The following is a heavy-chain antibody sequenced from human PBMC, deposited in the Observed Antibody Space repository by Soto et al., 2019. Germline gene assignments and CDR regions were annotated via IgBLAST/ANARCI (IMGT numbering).Heavy chain of an antibody. CDR1: GWSLSGYY. V-gene: IGHV4-34*01. CDR3: ARARRITMVRGDTNWFDP. J-gene: IGHJ5*02. D-gene: IGHD3-10*01. CDR2: INHSGST. Sequence: SETPSLTCAFYGWSLSGYYLSWIRPPPGKGLEWIGEINHSGSTNYNPSLKSRVTISVDTSKNQFSLKLSSVTAADTAVYYCARARRITMVRGDTNWFDPWGQGTLVTVSS.